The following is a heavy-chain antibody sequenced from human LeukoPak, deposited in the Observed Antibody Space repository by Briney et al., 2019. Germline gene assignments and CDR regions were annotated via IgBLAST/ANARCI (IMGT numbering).Heavy chain of an antibody. CDR3: AKDKGSGTDPPY. CDR1: GFTFSSFV. Sequence: GGSLRLSCAASGFTFSSFVMSWVRPAPGKGLEWVSGISGSGGSTYYADYVKGRFTTSSDNSNNRLYLQRNSLRAEDTAVYYCAKDKGSGTDPPYWGQGTLVTVSS. CDR2: ISGSGGST. V-gene: IGHV3-23*01. D-gene: IGHD1-26*01. J-gene: IGHJ4*02.